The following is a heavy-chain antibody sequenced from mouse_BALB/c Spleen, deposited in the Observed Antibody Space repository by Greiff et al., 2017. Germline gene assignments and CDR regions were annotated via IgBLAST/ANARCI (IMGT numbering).Heavy chain of an antibody. J-gene: IGHJ4*01. CDR2: IWAGGST. CDR1: GFSLTSYG. V-gene: IGHV2-9*02. D-gene: IGHD5-2*01. CDR3: AREREYDYYAMDY. Sequence: VKLMESGPGLVAPSQSLSITCTVSGFSLTSYGVHWVRQPPGKGLEWLGVIWAGGSTNYNSALMSRLSISKDNSKSQVFLKMNSLQTDDTAMYYCAREREYDYYAMDYWGQGTSVTVSA.